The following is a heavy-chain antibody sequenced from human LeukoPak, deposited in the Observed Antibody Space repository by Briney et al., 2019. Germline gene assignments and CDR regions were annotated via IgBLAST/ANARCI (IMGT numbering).Heavy chain of an antibody. CDR1: GGSISSSSYY. D-gene: IGHD2-2*01. Sequence: SETLSLTCTVSGGSISSSSYYWGWIRQPPGKGLEWIGSIYYSVSTYYNPSLKSRLTISVDTSKNQFSLKLSSVTAADTAVYNCASYCSSTSCPHRRAFDIWGQGTMVTVSS. J-gene: IGHJ3*02. V-gene: IGHV4-39*01. CDR3: ASYCSSTSCPHRRAFDI. CDR2: IYYSVST.